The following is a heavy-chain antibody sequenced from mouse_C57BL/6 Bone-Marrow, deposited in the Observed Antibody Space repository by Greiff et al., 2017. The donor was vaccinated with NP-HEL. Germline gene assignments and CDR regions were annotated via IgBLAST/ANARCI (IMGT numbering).Heavy chain of an antibody. V-gene: IGHV1-81*01. Sequence: VQLQQSGAELARPGASVKLSCEASGYTFTSYGISWVKQRTGQGLEWIGEIYPRSGNTYYNEKFKGKATLTADKSSSTAYMELRSLTSEDSAVYFCARASSGWRRDYWGQGTTLTVSS. J-gene: IGHJ2*01. CDR2: IYPRSGNT. CDR1: GYTFTSYG. CDR3: ARASSGWRRDY. D-gene: IGHD3-2*02.